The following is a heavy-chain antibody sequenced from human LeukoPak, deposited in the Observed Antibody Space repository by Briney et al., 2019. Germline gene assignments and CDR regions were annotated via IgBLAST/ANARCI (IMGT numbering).Heavy chain of an antibody. V-gene: IGHV3-48*04. Sequence: TGGSLRLSCAASGFIFSIYSMNWVRQAPGKGLEWVSYISRSSSSSTIYYADSVKGRFTISRDNAKNSLYLQMNSLRAEDSAVYYCARGIAAAGTLDYWGQGTLVTVSS. CDR2: ISRSSSSSTI. CDR1: GFIFSIYS. CDR3: ARGIAAAGTLDY. J-gene: IGHJ4*02. D-gene: IGHD6-13*01.